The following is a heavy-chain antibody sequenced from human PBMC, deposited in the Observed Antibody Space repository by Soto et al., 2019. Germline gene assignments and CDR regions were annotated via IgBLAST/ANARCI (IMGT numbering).Heavy chain of an antibody. J-gene: IGHJ6*02. D-gene: IGHD5-12*01. CDR1: GYTFTNYY. CDR3: VREWLLLNDRPDQYYGLDV. V-gene: IGHV1-46*01. CDR2: IQPIVGST. Sequence: QVQLVQSGAEVKKPGASVKVSCRASGYTFTNYYMHWVRQAPGQGLEWMGIIQPIVGSTSYAKKFTGRVTLTRDTSTSPVYMALTSLRSDDTAVYYGVREWLLLNDRPDQYYGLDVWGQGTTVIVSS.